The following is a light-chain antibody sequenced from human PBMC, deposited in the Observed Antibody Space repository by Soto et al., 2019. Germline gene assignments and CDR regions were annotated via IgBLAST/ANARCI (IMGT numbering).Light chain of an antibody. V-gene: IGLV2-14*01. CDR1: SSDVGGYNY. CDR3: SSYTSSSTPYV. Sequence: QSALTQPASLSGSPGQSITISCTGTSSDVGGYNYVSWYQHHPGKAPKLMIYEVSNRPSGVSNRFSGSKSGNTASLTISGLKAEDEADYYCSSYTSSSTPYVFGTGTKLTVL. J-gene: IGLJ1*01. CDR2: EVS.